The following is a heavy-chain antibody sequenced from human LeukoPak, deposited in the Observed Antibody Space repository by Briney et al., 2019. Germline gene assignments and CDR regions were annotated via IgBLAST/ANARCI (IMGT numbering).Heavy chain of an antibody. J-gene: IGHJ3*02. V-gene: IGHV3-30*18. CDR3: AKTLEGGSYYGPDAFDI. CDR2: ISYDGNNK. Sequence: GRSLRLSCAASGFTFSSYDIHWVRQAPGKGLEWVTIISYDGNNKYYADSVKGRFTISRDNSKNTLYLQINSLRAEDTAVYYCAKTLEGGSYYGPDAFDIWGQGTMVTVSS. D-gene: IGHD1-26*01. CDR1: GFTFSSYD.